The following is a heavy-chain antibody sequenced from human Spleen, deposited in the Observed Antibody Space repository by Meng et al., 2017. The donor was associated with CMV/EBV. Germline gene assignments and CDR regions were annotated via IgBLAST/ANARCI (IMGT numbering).Heavy chain of an antibody. D-gene: IGHD3-16*01. CDR3: ARAYDYVWGTPGGY. CDR1: GGSFSGYY. Sequence: CAVYGGSFSGYYWSWIRQPPGKGLEWIWEINHHGSTNYNPSLKSRVTISVDTSKNQFSLKLSSVTAADTAVYYCARAYDYVWGTPGGYWGQGTLVTVSS. CDR2: INHHGST. V-gene: IGHV4-34*01. J-gene: IGHJ4*02.